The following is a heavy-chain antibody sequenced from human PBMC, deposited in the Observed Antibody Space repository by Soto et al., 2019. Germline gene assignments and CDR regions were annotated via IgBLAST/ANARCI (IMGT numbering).Heavy chain of an antibody. CDR3: ASLLGYCSSTSCYGEDTGGMDV. J-gene: IGHJ6*02. D-gene: IGHD2-2*01. Sequence: QVQLVQSGAEVKKPGASVKVSCKASGYTFTSYYMHWVRQAPGQGLEWMGIINPSGGSTSYAQKFQGRVTMTRDTSTSTVYMELSSLRSEDTAVYYCASLLGYCSSTSCYGEDTGGMDVWGQGTTVTVSS. CDR2: INPSGGST. V-gene: IGHV1-46*03. CDR1: GYTFTSYY.